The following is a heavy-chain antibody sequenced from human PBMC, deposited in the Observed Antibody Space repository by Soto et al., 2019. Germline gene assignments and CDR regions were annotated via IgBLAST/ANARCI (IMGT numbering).Heavy chain of an antibody. CDR2: INHSGST. CDR3: ARALPLVRGVISYYFDY. J-gene: IGHJ4*02. Sequence: SETLSLTCAVYGGSFSGYYWSWIRQPPGKGLEWIGEINHSGSTNYNPSLKSRVTISVDTSKNQFSLKLSSVTAADTAVYYCARALPLVRGVISYYFDYWGQGTLVTVSS. V-gene: IGHV4-34*01. D-gene: IGHD3-10*01. CDR1: GGSFSGYY.